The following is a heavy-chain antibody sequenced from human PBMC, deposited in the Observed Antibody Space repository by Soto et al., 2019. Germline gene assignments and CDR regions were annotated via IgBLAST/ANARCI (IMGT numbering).Heavy chain of an antibody. J-gene: IGHJ5*02. CDR1: GGSINSSSYF. CDR2: IYYSGST. Sequence: SAPLAITCSVSGGSINSSSYFWGWVRQPPGKGLEWIGSIYYSGSTYYNPSLRSRVTISVDTSKNQFSLKLSSVTAADTAVFYCARHYSSGSRNWFDPWGQGTLVTVSS. CDR3: ARHYSSGSRNWFDP. V-gene: IGHV4-39*01. D-gene: IGHD6-19*01.